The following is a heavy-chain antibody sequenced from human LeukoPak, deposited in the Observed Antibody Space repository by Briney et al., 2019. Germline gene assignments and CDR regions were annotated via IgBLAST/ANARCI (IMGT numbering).Heavy chain of an antibody. CDR1: GFTFSNAW. Sequence: PGGSLRLSCAASGFTFSNAWMSWVRQAPGKGLEWVGRIKSKTDGGTTDYAAPVKGRFTISRDDSKNTLYLQMNSLRAEDTAVYYCAKDLHTGNHPYYFDYWGQGTLVTVSS. CDR2: IKSKTDGGTT. CDR3: AKDLHTGNHPYYFDY. D-gene: IGHD1-26*01. J-gene: IGHJ4*02. V-gene: IGHV3-15*01.